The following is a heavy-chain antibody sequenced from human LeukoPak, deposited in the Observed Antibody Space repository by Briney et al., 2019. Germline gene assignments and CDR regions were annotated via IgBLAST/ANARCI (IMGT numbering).Heavy chain of an antibody. V-gene: IGHV6-1*01. CDR3: ARDPSAWFDP. Sequence: SQTLSLTCAISGDSVSSGSAAWNWIRQSPSRGLEWLGRTYYRSKWYSDYAVSVKSRIGIISDTSNNQFSLQLKSLTPEDTAVYYCARDPSAWFDPWGQGTLVTVSS. CDR2: TYYRSKWYS. D-gene: IGHD1-26*01. J-gene: IGHJ5*02. CDR1: GDSVSSGSAA.